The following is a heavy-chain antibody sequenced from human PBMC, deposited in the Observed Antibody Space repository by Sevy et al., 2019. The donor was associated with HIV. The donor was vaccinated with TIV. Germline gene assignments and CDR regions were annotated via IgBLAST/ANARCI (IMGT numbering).Heavy chain of an antibody. CDR2: IWYDGSNK. D-gene: IGHD3-10*01. CDR3: ARDPVYYGSGSYVDNYYGMDV. CDR1: GFTFSSYG. J-gene: IGHJ6*02. V-gene: IGHV3-33*01. Sequence: GGSLRLSCAASGFTFSSYGMHWVRQAPGKGLEWVAVIWYDGSNKYYADSVKGRFTISRDNSKNTQYLQMNSLRAEDTAVYYCARDPVYYGSGSYVDNYYGMDVWGQGTTVTVSS.